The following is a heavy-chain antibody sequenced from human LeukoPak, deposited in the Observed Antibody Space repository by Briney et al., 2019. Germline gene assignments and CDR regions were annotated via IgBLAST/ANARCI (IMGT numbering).Heavy chain of an antibody. CDR3: AEKGSSGWYGDRSGYYYGMDV. CDR1: GYTFTSYG. CDR2: ISAYNGNT. J-gene: IGHJ6*02. V-gene: IGHV1-18*01. Sequence: ASVKVSCKASGYTFTSYGISWVRQAPGQGLEWMGWISAYNGNTNYAQKLQGRVTMTTDTSTSTACMELRSLRSDDTAVYYCAEKGSSGWYGDRSGYYYGMDVWGQGTTVTVSS. D-gene: IGHD6-19*01.